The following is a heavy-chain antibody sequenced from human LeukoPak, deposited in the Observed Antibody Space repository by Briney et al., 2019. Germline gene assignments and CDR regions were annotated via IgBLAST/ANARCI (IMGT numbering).Heavy chain of an antibody. CDR1: GGSVSSSLNK. Sequence: PSETLSLTCSVSGGSVSSSLNKWSWIRQPPGKGLEWIGEISYSGSASYNPSLRSRVTISIDTSTNQFSLTLDSVTAADTAVYYCATEAECSGGSCYSYGWFDPWGQGTLVTVSS. J-gene: IGHJ5*02. CDR2: ISYSGSA. V-gene: IGHV4-61*01. D-gene: IGHD2-15*01. CDR3: ATEAECSGGSCYSYGWFDP.